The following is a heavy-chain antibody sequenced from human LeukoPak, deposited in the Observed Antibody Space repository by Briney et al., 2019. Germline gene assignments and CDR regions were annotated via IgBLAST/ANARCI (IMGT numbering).Heavy chain of an antibody. D-gene: IGHD3-22*01. CDR2: ISAYNGNT. Sequence: GASVKVSCKASGYTFTSYGINWVRQAPGQGLEWMGCISAYNGNTNYAQKIQGRVTMTTDTSTSTAYMELRSLRSDDTAVYYCASLKNHYDSSGYLVTDAFDIWGQGTMVTVSS. CDR3: ASLKNHYDSSGYLVTDAFDI. V-gene: IGHV1-18*01. J-gene: IGHJ3*02. CDR1: GYTFTSYG.